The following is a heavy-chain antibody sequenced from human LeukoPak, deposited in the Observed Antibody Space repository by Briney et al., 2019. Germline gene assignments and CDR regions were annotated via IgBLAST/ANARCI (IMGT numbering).Heavy chain of an antibody. CDR3: ARVPGGWINWFDP. D-gene: IGHD6-19*01. CDR1: DDSITMYY. CDR2: VDHTGST. J-gene: IGHJ5*02. V-gene: IGHV4-59*12. Sequence: PSETLSLTCSVSDDSITMYYWTWIRQPPGKGLEWIGYVDHTGSTNFNPSLNGRVSISRDTTKNLFSLRLRSVTAADTAVYYCARVPGGWINWFDPWGQGTLVTVSS.